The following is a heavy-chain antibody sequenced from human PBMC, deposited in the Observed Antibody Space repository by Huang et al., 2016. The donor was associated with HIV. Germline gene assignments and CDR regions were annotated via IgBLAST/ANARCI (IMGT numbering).Heavy chain of an antibody. V-gene: IGHV3-74*01. Sequence: EVQLVESGGGLVQPGGSLRLSCAASGFTFSSYWMHWVRQAPGKGLVWVSRINGDGSSTNYADFVKGRFTISRDNAKNTLYVQVNSLRAEDTAVYYCARGTRLTGLWYFDLWGRGTLVIVSS. CDR1: GFTFSSYW. CDR2: INGDGSST. CDR3: ARGTRLTGLWYFDL. J-gene: IGHJ2*01. D-gene: IGHD7-27*01.